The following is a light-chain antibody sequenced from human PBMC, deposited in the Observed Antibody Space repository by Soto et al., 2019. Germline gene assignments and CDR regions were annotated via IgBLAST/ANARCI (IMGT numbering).Light chain of an antibody. CDR1: QSVSSSY. Sequence: EIVLTQSPGTLSLSPGERGTLSCRASQSVSSSYLAWYQQKPGQAPRLLIYGASTRATGIPDRFSGSGSGTDFTLTISRLEPEDFVVYYCQQYGSSPPNTFGQGTKLEIK. J-gene: IGKJ2*01. V-gene: IGKV3-20*01. CDR2: GAS. CDR3: QQYGSSPPNT.